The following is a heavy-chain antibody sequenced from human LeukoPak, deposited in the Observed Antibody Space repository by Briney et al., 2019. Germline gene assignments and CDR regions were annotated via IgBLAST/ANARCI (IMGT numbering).Heavy chain of an antibody. V-gene: IGHV4-4*09. D-gene: IGHD1-14*01. CDR1: SGSISGHY. J-gene: IGHJ5*02. Sequence: SETLSLTCTVPSGSISGHYWSWIRQSPRRGLEWIGNIYTSGITKYTPPLSRRVTISIDTSKNQFSLKVTSMTAADTAVYYCARQAQDGTDNYFDPWGQGTLVTVSS. CDR2: IYTSGIT. CDR3: ARQAQDGTDNYFDP.